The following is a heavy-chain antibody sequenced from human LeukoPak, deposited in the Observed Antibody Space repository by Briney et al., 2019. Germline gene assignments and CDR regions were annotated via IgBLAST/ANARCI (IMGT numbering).Heavy chain of an antibody. CDR2: INHSGST. CDR3: ARRMTTVTPCSGYYGMDV. Sequence: SETLSLTWAVYGGSFSGYYWSWIRQPPGKGLEWIREINHSGSTNYNPSLKSRVTISVDTSKNQFSLKLSSVTAADTAVYYCARRMTTVTPCSGYYGMDVWGQGTTVTVSS. CDR1: GGSFSGYY. D-gene: IGHD4-17*01. V-gene: IGHV4-34*01. J-gene: IGHJ6*02.